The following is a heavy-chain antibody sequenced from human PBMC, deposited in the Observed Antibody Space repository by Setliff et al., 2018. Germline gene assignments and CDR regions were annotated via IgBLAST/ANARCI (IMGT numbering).Heavy chain of an antibody. V-gene: IGHV4-59*08. CDR3: AKVPITKVYFYMDV. J-gene: IGHJ6*03. CDR2: IHYSGNT. Sequence: SETLSLTCSVSGGSINRNYWSWIRQPPRKGLEWIGYIHYSGNTNYNPSLKSRVTISVDTSKNQFSLKLSSVTAADTAVYYCAKVPITKVYFYMDVWGKGTTVTVSS. D-gene: IGHD3-10*01. CDR1: GGSINRNY.